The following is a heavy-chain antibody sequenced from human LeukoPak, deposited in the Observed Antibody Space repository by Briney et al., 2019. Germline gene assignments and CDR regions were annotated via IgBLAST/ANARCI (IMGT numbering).Heavy chain of an antibody. CDR2: IIPIFGTA. J-gene: IGHJ4*02. V-gene: IGHV1-69*13. CDR1: GGTFSSYA. Sequence: ASVKVSCKASGGTFSSYAISWVRQAPGQGLEWMGGIIPIFGTANYAQKFQGRVTITADESTSTAYMELSSLRSEDTAVYYCARARSAVLYNYDSSGYYPFDYWGQGTLATVSS. D-gene: IGHD3-22*01. CDR3: ARARSAVLYNYDSSGYYPFDY.